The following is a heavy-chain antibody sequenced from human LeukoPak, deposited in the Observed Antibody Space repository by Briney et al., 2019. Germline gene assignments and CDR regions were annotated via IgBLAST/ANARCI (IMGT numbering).Heavy chain of an antibody. Sequence: SETLSLTCTVSGGSISSVGHSWTWIRQHPGKGLEWIAYIYHTGTTYYNPSLKSRVNISVDTSKNQFSLKLSSVTAADTAVYYCARSPDDAFDIWGQGTMVTVSS. CDR2: IYHTGTT. V-gene: IGHV4-31*03. CDR3: ARSPDDAFDI. J-gene: IGHJ3*02. CDR1: GGSISSVGHS.